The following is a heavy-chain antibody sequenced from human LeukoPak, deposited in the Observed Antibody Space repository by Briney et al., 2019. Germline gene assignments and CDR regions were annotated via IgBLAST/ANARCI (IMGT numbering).Heavy chain of an antibody. Sequence: QPGGSLRLSCAASGFIFSGYWMTWVRQAPGKGLEWVANIKPDGSDIYSVDSVKGRFTISRDNAKNSLYLQMNSLRAEDTALYYCARVRSGLHMDVWGQGTTVTVSS. V-gene: IGHV3-7*02. J-gene: IGHJ6*02. CDR1: GFIFSGYW. CDR2: IKPDGSDI. CDR3: ARVRSGLHMDV. D-gene: IGHD2-15*01.